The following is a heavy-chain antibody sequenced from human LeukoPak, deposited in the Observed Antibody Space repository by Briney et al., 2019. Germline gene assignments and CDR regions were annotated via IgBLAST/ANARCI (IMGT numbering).Heavy chain of an antibody. V-gene: IGHV3-21*01. CDR2: ISSSSSYI. Sequence: GGSLRLSCAASGFTVSSNYISWVRQAPGKGLEWVSSISSSSSYIYYADSVKGRFTISRDNAKNSLYLQMNSLRAEDTAVYYCARVYRDYYDSSGYIDYWGQGTLVTVSS. CDR3: ARVYRDYYDSSGYIDY. J-gene: IGHJ4*02. CDR1: GFTVSSNY. D-gene: IGHD3-22*01.